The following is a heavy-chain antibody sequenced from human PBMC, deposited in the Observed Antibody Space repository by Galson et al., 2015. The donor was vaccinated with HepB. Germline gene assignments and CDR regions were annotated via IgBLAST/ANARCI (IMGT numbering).Heavy chain of an antibody. J-gene: IGHJ5*02. CDR2: ISPYNRDT. V-gene: IGHV1-18*01. CDR1: GYRFSTYS. Sequence: SVKVSCKASGYRFSTYSITWVRQAPGEGLEWMGWISPYNRDTKYARKFQGRVTMTTDKITSTAYMELRSLRSDDTAVYYCARGALVGVVGGNQNNWFDPWGQGTLVTVSS. D-gene: IGHD2-15*01. CDR3: ARGALVGVVGGNQNNWFDP.